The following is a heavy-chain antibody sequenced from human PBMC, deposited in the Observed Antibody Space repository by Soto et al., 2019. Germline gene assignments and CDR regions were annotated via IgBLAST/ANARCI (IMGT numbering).Heavy chain of an antibody. Sequence: QVQLVQSGAEVKKPGSSVKVSCKASGGTFSSYAISWVRQAPGQGLEWMGGIIPIFGTANYAQKFQGRVTITADESTSTAYMELSSLRSEDTAVYYGARGHAEYSSSWPNLWYWGQGTLVTVSS. CDR3: ARGHAEYSSSWPNLWY. V-gene: IGHV1-69*01. D-gene: IGHD6-13*01. J-gene: IGHJ4*02. CDR2: IIPIFGTA. CDR1: GGTFSSYA.